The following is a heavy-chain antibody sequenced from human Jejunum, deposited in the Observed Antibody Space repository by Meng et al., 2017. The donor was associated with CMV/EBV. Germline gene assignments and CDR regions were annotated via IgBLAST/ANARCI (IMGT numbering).Heavy chain of an antibody. CDR3: TREQSSSYAFDI. CDR2: INSDGTSI. V-gene: IGHV3-74*01. Sequence: SGFTISKNWMHWVRQAPGKGLVWVSRINSDGTSISYADSVKGRFTISRDNAKNTLYLQMNSLRAEDTAVYYCTREQSSSYAFDIWGQGTVVTVSS. J-gene: IGHJ3*02. D-gene: IGHD6-6*01. CDR1: GFTISKNW.